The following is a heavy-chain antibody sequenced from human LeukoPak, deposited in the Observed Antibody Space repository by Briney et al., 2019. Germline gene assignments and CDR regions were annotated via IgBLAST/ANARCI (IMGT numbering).Heavy chain of an antibody. CDR2: IYPGDSDT. D-gene: IGHD4-17*01. J-gene: IGHJ4*02. CDR1: RYGFTNYW. CDR3: ASKSGGALYYFDY. V-gene: IGHV5-51*01. Sequence: GESLQISSQGSRYGFTNYWIGWVRQVPGKGLEWMGIIYPGDSDTRYSPSFQGQVTISADKSISTAYLQWSSLKASDTAMYYCASKSGGALYYFDYWGQGTLVTVSS.